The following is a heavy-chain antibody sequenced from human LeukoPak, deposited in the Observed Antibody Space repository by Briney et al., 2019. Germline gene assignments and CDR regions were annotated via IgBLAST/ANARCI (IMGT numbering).Heavy chain of an antibody. D-gene: IGHD3-9*01. CDR2: IKQDGSEK. Sequence: GSLRLPCAASGFTFSSYWMSWVRQAPGKGLERVANIKQDGSEKYYVDSVKRRFTISRDNAKNSLYLQMNSLRAEYTAVYYCARHDREYDILTGYYNVYYFDYWGQGTLVTVSS. V-gene: IGHV3-7*01. J-gene: IGHJ4*02. CDR1: GFTFSSYW. CDR3: ARHDREYDILTGYYNVYYFDY.